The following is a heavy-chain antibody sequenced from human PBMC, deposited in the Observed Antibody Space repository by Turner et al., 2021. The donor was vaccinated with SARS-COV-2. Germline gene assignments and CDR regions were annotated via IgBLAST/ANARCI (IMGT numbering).Heavy chain of an antibody. CDR1: GYTLTELS. V-gene: IGHV1-24*01. J-gene: IGHJ5*02. CDR2: VDPEDGET. Sequence: QVQLVQSGAAVKKPGASVKVSCKISGYTLTELSMYWVRQAPGKGLEWMGGVDPEDGETIYAKNIQGRVTMTEDTSTDTAYMELSSLRSEDTAVYFCATGYQLRVNWFDPWGQGTLVTVSS. CDR3: ATGYQLRVNWFDP. D-gene: IGHD2-2*01.